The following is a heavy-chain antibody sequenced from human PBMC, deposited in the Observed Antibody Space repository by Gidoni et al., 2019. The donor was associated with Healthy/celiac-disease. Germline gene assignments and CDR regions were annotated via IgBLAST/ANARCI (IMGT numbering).Heavy chain of an antibody. CDR1: GYTFTSYG. D-gene: IGHD3-10*01. V-gene: IGHV1-18*01. CDR3: ARDGSITMVQGVIEGMDV. CDR2: ISAYNGNT. Sequence: QVQLVQSGAEVKKPGASVKVSCKASGYTFTSYGLSWVRQAPGQGLEWMGWISAYNGNTNYAQKLQGRVTMTTDTSTSTAYMELRSLRSDDTAVYYCARDGSITMVQGVIEGMDVWGQGTTVTVSS. J-gene: IGHJ6*02.